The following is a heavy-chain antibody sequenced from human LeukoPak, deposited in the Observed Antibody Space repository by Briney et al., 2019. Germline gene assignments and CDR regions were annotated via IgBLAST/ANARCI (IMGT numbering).Heavy chain of an antibody. CDR3: AKGSRSIAVDNLCDY. J-gene: IGHJ4*02. CDR1: GFTFSSYA. D-gene: IGHD6-6*01. CDR2: ISYDGSKK. Sequence: GGSLRLSCAASGFTFSSYAMHWVRQAPGKGLEWVALISYDGSKKYYADSVKGRFTIFRDNSKNTLYLQMSSLRAEDTAVYYCAKGSRSIAVDNLCDYWGQGTLVTVSS. V-gene: IGHV3-30*04.